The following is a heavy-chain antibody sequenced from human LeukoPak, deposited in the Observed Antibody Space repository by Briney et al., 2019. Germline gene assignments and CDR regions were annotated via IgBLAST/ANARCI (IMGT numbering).Heavy chain of an antibody. D-gene: IGHD3-9*01. CDR1: GFTFSSYA. CDR3: ARDRYYDILTGYYIGYFDY. Sequence: GGSLRLSCAASGFTFSSYAMHWVRQAPGKGLEWVAVISYDGSNKYYADSVKGRFTISRDNSKNTLYLQMNSLRAEDTAVYYCARDRYYDILTGYYIGYFDYWGQGTLVTVSS. J-gene: IGHJ4*02. CDR2: ISYDGSNK. V-gene: IGHV3-30*04.